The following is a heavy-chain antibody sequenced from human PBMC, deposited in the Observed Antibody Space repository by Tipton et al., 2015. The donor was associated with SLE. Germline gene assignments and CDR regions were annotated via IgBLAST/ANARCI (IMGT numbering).Heavy chain of an antibody. V-gene: IGHV3-48*02. J-gene: IGHJ1*01. CDR3: ARSPWSVYYYVPEYFQH. CDR2: ISSSSSTI. Sequence: SLRLSCAASGFTFSRYSMNWVRQAPGKGLEWVSYISSSSSTIYYADSVKGRFTISRDNAKNSLYLQMNSLRDEDTAVYYCARSPWSVYYYVPEYFQHWGQGPLVTVSS. CDR1: GFTFSRYS. D-gene: IGHD3-22*01.